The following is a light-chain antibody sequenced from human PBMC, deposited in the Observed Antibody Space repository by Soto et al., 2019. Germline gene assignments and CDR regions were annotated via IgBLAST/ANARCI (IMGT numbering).Light chain of an antibody. CDR2: NAS. Sequence: EIVLTQSPGTLSLSPGERATLSCRASQSVSSSYLAWYQQKPGQAPRLLIYNASSRATDIPDRFSGSGSGTDFTLTISRLEPEDFAVYYCQQYGSSGTFGQGTKVDI. CDR1: QSVSSSY. CDR3: QQYGSSGT. V-gene: IGKV3-20*01. J-gene: IGKJ1*01.